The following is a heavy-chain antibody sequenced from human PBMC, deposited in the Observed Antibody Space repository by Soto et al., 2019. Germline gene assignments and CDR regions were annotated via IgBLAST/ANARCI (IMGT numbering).Heavy chain of an antibody. CDR1: GYTITSYG. V-gene: IGHV1-18*01. CDR2: ISAYNGNT. D-gene: IGHD5-18*01. Sequence: ASVKVSCKASGYTITSYGISWVRQAPGQGLEWMGWISAYNGNTNYAQKLQGRVTMTTDTSTSTAYMELRSLRSDDTAVYYCARIVDTAMVYYYGMDVWGQGTTVTVSS. CDR3: ARIVDTAMVYYYGMDV. J-gene: IGHJ6*02.